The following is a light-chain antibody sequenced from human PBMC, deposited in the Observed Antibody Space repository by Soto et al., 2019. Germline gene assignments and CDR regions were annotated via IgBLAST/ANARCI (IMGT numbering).Light chain of an antibody. J-gene: IGLJ1*01. CDR2: EVS. CDR1: SSDVGGYNY. Sequence: QSALTQPASVSGSPGQSITISCTGTSSDVGGYNYVSWYQQHPGKAPKLMIYEVSNRPSGVSNRFSGSKSGNTASLTISGLQAEDGADYYCSSYTSSSTLGVFGTGTKVPS. V-gene: IGLV2-14*01. CDR3: SSYTSSSTLGV.